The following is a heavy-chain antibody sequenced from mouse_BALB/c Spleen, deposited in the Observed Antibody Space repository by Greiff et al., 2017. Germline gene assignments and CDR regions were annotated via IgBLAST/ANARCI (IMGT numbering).Heavy chain of an antibody. J-gene: IGHJ4*01. V-gene: IGHV5-6-5*01. CDR1: GFTFSSYA. CDR3: AYYGNYGYAMDY. D-gene: IGHD2-1*01. Sequence: EVHLVESGGGLVKPGGSLKLSCAASGFTFSSYAMSWVRQTPEKRLEWVASISSGGSTYYPDSVKGRFTISRDNARNILYLQMSSLRSEDTAMYYCAYYGNYGYAMDYWGQGTSVTVSS. CDR2: ISSGGST.